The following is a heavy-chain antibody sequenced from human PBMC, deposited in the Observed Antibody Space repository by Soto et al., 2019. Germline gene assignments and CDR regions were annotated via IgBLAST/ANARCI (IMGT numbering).Heavy chain of an antibody. J-gene: IGHJ5*02. V-gene: IGHV4-39*01. CDR3: AGRSSLASVQLFFREISNYNWFDP. D-gene: IGHD1-1*01. Sequence: SETLSLTCTVSNGSISSPIYYWGWIRQPPGKGLEWIGSIYHTGSTYYNPSLQGRVTISVDTSKNQFSLKLSSVTAADTAMYFCAGRSSLASVQLFFREISNYNWFDPWGQGPLVTVSS. CDR2: IYHTGST. CDR1: NGSISSPIYY.